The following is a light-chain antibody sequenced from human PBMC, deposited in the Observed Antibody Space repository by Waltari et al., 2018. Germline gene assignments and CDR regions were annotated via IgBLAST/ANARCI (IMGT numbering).Light chain of an antibody. V-gene: IGKV3-20*01. CDR2: GAS. Sequence: EIVLTQSPGTLSLSPGDGATLSCRTSQSVGRSLAWYQQKRGQAPRLLIYGASSRATGIPDRLSGSGSGTDFSLTISRLEPEDFAVYYCQHYVTLPVTFGQGTKVEIK. J-gene: IGKJ1*01. CDR3: QHYVTLPVT. CDR1: QSVGRS.